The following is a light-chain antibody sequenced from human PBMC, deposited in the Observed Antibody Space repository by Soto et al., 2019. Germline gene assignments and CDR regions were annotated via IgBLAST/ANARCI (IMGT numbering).Light chain of an antibody. Sequence: IQVTQSPSSLSASVGDRVTITCRASQDISSYLAWYQQKTGKAPNLLIYAASTLRSGVPSRFSARGVGSDFSPTTISRHADDVSADYWYQVCRYSSTFGGGTTVEIK. V-gene: IGKV1-9*01. CDR1: QDISSY. J-gene: IGKJ4*01. CDR3: YQVCRYSST. CDR2: AAS.